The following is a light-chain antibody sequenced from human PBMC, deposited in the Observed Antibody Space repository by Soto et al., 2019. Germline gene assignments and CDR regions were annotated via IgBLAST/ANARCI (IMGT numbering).Light chain of an antibody. Sequence: QSVLTQPPSVSAAPGQKVTISCSGSSSNVGNNYVSWYQHLPGTAPKLLIYENNKRPSGIPDRFSGSKSGTSATLGITGLQTGDEADYYCAGWDNSLSGGGVFGTGTKVTVL. V-gene: IGLV1-51*02. J-gene: IGLJ1*01. CDR2: ENN. CDR3: AGWDNSLSGGGV. CDR1: SSNVGNNY.